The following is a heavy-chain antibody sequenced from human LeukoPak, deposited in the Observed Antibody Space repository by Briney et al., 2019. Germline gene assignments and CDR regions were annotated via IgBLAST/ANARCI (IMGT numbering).Heavy chain of an antibody. D-gene: IGHD5-24*01. V-gene: IGHV3-23*01. Sequence: PGGSLRLSCAASGFTFSSYSMNWVRQAPGKGLEWVSAISGSGGSTYYADSVKGRSTISRDNSKNTLYLQMNSLRAEDTAVYYCAKNTHPTRMATTYFDYWGQGTLVTVSS. CDR1: GFTFSSYS. CDR2: ISGSGGST. J-gene: IGHJ4*02. CDR3: AKNTHPTRMATTYFDY.